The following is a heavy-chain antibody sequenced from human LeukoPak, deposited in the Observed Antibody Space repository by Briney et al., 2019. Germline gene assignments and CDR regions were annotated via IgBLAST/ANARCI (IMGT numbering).Heavy chain of an antibody. J-gene: IGHJ5*02. D-gene: IGHD1-26*01. V-gene: IGHV3-30*02. CDR1: GFTFSSYG. CDR2: IRYDGSNK. Sequence: GSLRPSCAASGFTFSSYGMHWVRQAPGKGLEWVAFIRYDGSNKYYADSVKGRFTISRDNSKNTLYLQMNSLRAEDTAVYYCAKDRVGPTVGWFDPWGQGTLVTVSS. CDR3: AKDRVGPTVGWFDP.